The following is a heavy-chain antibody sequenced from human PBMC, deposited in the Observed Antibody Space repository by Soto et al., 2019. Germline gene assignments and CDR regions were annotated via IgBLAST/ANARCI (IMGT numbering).Heavy chain of an antibody. Sequence: SETLSLTCTVSGGSISSSSYYWGWIRQPPGKGLEWIGSIYYSGSTYYNPSLKSRVTISVDTSKKQFSLKLSSVTAADTAVYYCARRAVTGTKNWFDPWGQGTLVTVSS. CDR3: ARRAVTGTKNWFDP. CDR2: IYYSGST. D-gene: IGHD1-7*01. CDR1: GGSISSSSYY. J-gene: IGHJ5*02. V-gene: IGHV4-39*01.